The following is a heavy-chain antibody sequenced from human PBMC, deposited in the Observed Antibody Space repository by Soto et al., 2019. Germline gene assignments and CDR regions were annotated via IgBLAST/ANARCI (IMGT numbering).Heavy chain of an antibody. CDR1: GYTFTSYA. V-gene: IGHV1-3*01. CDR2: IKAGNGNT. Sequence: QVQLVQSGAEVKKPGASVKGSCKASGYTFTSYAMHWVRQAPGQRREWMGWIKAGNGNTKYSQKFQGRVTITRDTPASTAYKELSSVRSEDTAVEYCAGGAILGGRYLRFDYWGQGTLVTVSS. D-gene: IGHD1-26*01. J-gene: IGHJ4*02. CDR3: AGGAILGGRYLRFDY.